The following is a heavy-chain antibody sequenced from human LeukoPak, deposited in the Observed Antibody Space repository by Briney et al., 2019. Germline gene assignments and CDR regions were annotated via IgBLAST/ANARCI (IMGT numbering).Heavy chain of an antibody. CDR1: GFTFSSYS. D-gene: IGHD6-19*01. CDR2: ISSSSSYT. V-gene: IGHV3-21*01. CDR3: ARDRVAVAGTIWFDP. J-gene: IGHJ5*02. Sequence: GGSLRLSCAASGFTFSSYSMNWVRQAPGKGLEWVSSISSSSSYTYYADSVKGRFTISRDNAKNSLYLQMNSLRAEDTAVYYCARDRVAVAGTIWFDPWGQGTLVTVSS.